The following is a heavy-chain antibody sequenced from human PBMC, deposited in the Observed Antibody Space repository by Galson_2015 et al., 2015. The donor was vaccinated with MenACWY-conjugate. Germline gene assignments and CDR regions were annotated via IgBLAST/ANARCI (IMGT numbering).Heavy chain of an antibody. CDR1: GFTFSSYA. Sequence: SLRLSCAASGFTFSSYAMHWVRQAPGKGLEWVAVISYDGSNKYYADSVKGRFTVSRDNSKNTLYLQMNSLRAEDTAVYYCARDRLAGGVFDIWGQGTMVTVSS. J-gene: IGHJ3*02. D-gene: IGHD3-16*01. CDR3: ARDRLAGGVFDI. CDR2: ISYDGSNK. V-gene: IGHV3-30*04.